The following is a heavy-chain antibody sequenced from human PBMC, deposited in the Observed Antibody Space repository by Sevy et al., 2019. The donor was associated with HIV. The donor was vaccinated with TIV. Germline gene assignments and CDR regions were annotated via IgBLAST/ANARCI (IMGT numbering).Heavy chain of an antibody. CDR2: IKSDGSST. J-gene: IGHJ5*02. Sequence: GGSLRLSCAASGFTFSSYWMHWVRQVPGKGLVWVSRIKSDGSSTSYADSVKGRFTISRDNAMNTLYLQMNSLRAEDTAVYYCARDRSGSYHVSDNWFDPWGQGTLVTVSS. CDR1: GFTFSSYW. D-gene: IGHD1-26*01. CDR3: ARDRSGSYHVSDNWFDP. V-gene: IGHV3-74*01.